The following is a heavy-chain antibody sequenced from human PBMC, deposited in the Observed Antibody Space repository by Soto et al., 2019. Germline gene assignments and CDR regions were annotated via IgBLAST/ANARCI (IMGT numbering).Heavy chain of an antibody. V-gene: IGHV4-4*07. Sequence: SETLSLTCTVSASSKSNFYWSWSRQSAGKGLEWIGRIYTGAGTHYNPSLTSRVTMSVDTSKRQFSLKLTSVPSADPAVYFFSTAATGYYCGECFGYLGPGALVNGFS. J-gene: IGHJ4*01. CDR3: STAATGYYCGECFGY. D-gene: IGHD2-21*01. CDR2: IYTGAGT. CDR1: ASSKSNFY.